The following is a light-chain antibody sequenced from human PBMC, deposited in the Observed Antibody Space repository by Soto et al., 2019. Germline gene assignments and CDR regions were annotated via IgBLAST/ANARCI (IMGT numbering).Light chain of an antibody. Sequence: QSALTQPPSASGSPGQSVTISCTGTSSDVGGYNYVSWYRQHPGKAPQLIIYDVNKRPSGVPDRFSGSKSGNTASLTVSGLQAEDEADYCCSSYTMISTLIFGGGTKLTVL. CDR1: SSDVGGYNY. CDR3: SSYTMISTLI. V-gene: IGLV2-8*01. J-gene: IGLJ2*01. CDR2: DVN.